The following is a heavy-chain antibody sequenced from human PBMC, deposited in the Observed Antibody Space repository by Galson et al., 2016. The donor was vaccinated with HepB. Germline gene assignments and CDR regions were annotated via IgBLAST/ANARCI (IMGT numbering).Heavy chain of an antibody. J-gene: IGHJ4*02. V-gene: IGHV3-30*03. CDR3: ARAVIDENLDQ. D-gene: IGHD2-21*01. CDR2: ISSYDGSDK. CDR1: GFTFTNYG. Sequence: SLRLSCAASGFTFTNYGMHWVRQAPGKGLEWVAGISSYDGSDKYYADSVKGRFSISRDNSKKTLYLQMDSLRTEDTALYYCARAVIDENLDQWGQGTLVTVSS.